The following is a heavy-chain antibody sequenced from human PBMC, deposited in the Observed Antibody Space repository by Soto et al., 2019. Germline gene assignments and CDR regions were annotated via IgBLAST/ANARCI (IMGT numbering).Heavy chain of an antibody. D-gene: IGHD6-6*01. J-gene: IGHJ6*02. V-gene: IGHV1-69*13. CDR2: IIPIFGTA. Sequence: GASVKVSCKASGGTFSSYAISWVRQAPGQGLEWMGGIIPIFGTANYAQKFQGRVTITADESTSTAYMELSSLRSEDTAVYYCADSSSGYYYYYYGMDVWGQGTTATVSS. CDR3: ADSSSGYYYYYYGMDV. CDR1: GGTFSSYA.